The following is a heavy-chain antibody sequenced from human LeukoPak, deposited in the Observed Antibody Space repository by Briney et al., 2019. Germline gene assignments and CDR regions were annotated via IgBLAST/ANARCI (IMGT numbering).Heavy chain of an antibody. D-gene: IGHD3-22*01. CDR3: ARRRYYDGSGYLE. V-gene: IGHV4-34*01. CDR1: GGSFSDYY. Sequence: PSETLSLTCVVYGGSFSDYYWSWIRQPPGKGLEWIGEINHSGGTNYNSSLKSRVTISVDTSNNQFSLNLRSVTAADTAVYYCARRRYYDGSGYLEWGQGTLLSVSS. J-gene: IGHJ1*01. CDR2: INHSGGT.